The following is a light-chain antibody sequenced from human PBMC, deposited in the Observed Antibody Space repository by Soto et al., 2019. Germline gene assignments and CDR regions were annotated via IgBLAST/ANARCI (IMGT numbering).Light chain of an antibody. CDR3: CSYAGSRTFV. Sequence: ALTQPASVSGSPGQSITVSCTGTSSDVGAYNLVSWYQQYPGKAPRLIIYEGTKRPSGISHRFSGSKSDNTASLTISGLRAEDEAHYHCCSYAGSRTFVFGGGTKLTVL. V-gene: IGLV2-23*01. CDR1: SSDVGAYNL. J-gene: IGLJ3*02. CDR2: EGT.